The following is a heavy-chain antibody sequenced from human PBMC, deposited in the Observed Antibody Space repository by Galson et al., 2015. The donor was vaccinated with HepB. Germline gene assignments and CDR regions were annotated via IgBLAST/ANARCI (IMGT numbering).Heavy chain of an antibody. CDR1: GYTFTSYG. Sequence: SVKVSCKASGYTFTSYGISWVRQAPGQGLEWMGWISAYNGNTNYAQKLQGRVIMTTDTSTSTAYMELRSLRSDDTAVYYCAREPPLSPWGPPGGMDVWGRGTTVTVSS. CDR3: AREPPLSPWGPPGGMDV. V-gene: IGHV1-18*01. J-gene: IGHJ6*02. CDR2: ISAYNGNT. D-gene: IGHD7-27*01.